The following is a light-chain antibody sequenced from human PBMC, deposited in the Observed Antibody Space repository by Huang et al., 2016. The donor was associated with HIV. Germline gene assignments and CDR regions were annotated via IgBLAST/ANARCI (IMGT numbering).Light chain of an antibody. CDR1: QSVSSY. V-gene: IGKV3-11*01. CDR2: DAS. Sequence: EIVFTPSPATLSLSPGERATLSCRASQSVSSYFAWYHQKPGQAPRLLIYDASNRATGIPARFSGSGCGTDFTLTISSLEPEDFAVYYCQQRSNWPLLTFGGGTKVEIK. J-gene: IGKJ4*01. CDR3: QQRSNWPLLT.